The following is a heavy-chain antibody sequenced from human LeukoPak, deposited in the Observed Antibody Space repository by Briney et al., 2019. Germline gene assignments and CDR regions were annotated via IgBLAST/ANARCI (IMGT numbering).Heavy chain of an antibody. V-gene: IGHV3-30*07. CDR3: ARDRLHYGEYEKTFDY. Sequence: PGRSLRLSCSASGFSFSDYSIHWVRQAPGKGFDWVTVVTHDGSKMYYADSVEGRFIISRDNAKNSLYLQMNSLRAEDTAVYYCARDRLHYGEYEKTFDYWGQGTLVTVSS. CDR2: VTHDGSKM. D-gene: IGHD4-17*01. J-gene: IGHJ4*02. CDR1: GFSFSDYS.